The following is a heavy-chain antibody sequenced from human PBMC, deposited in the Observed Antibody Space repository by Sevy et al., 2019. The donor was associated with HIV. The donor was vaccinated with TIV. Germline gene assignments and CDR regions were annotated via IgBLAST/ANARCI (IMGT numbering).Heavy chain of an antibody. CDR2: IYYTGSA. CDR3: ARDDASNPRVLDY. J-gene: IGHJ4*02. CDR1: GGTISSYF. D-gene: IGHD3-3*01. V-gene: IGHV4-59*01. Sequence: ETLSLTCSVSGGTISSYFWTWIRQPPGKGLEWIGHIYYTGSANYNPSLKSRVTISIDKSKSQFSLNLSSVTAADTAVYYCARDDASNPRVLDYWGQGALVTVSS.